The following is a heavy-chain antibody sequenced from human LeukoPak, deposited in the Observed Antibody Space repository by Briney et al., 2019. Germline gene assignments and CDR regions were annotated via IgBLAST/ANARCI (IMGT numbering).Heavy chain of an antibody. Sequence: MTGGSLRLSCAASGFTFSNAWTSWVRQAPGKGREWVAGIKSKTDGGTTDYAAPVKGRFTISRDDSKDTLYLQMNSLKTEDTAVYYCTTDVWIRLGLLDYWGQGTLVTVSS. V-gene: IGHV3-15*01. CDR1: GFTFSNAW. J-gene: IGHJ4*02. CDR3: TTDVWIRLGLLDY. CDR2: IKSKTDGGTT. D-gene: IGHD5-12*01.